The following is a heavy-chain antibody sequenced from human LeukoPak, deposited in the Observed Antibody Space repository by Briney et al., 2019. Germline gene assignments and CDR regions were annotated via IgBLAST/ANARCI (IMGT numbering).Heavy chain of an antibody. CDR3: ARATYYYDSWHAFDI. V-gene: IGHV3-64*01. D-gene: IGHD3-22*01. Sequence: GGSLRLSCAASGFTFSSYAMHWVRQAPGKGLEYVSAISSNGSSTYYANSVKGRFTISRDNSKNTLYLQMGSLRAEDMAVYYCARATYYYDSWHAFDIWGQGTMVTVSS. J-gene: IGHJ3*02. CDR1: GFTFSSYA. CDR2: ISSNGSST.